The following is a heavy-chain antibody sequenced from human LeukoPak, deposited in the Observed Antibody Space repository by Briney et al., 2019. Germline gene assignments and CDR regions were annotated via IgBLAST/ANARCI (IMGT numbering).Heavy chain of an antibody. CDR1: GFRFDSFY. CDR3: ARSLIVASEDY. J-gene: IGHJ4*02. CDR2: ISASGAVP. Sequence: VGSLRLSCAASGFRFDSFYMGWIRQVPGRGLDYIAFISASGAVPYYAESVKGRFTISRDNAKNSVSLQMNSLSADDTAVYYCARSLIVASEDYWGQGTLVTVSS. V-gene: IGHV3-11*04. D-gene: IGHD3-22*01.